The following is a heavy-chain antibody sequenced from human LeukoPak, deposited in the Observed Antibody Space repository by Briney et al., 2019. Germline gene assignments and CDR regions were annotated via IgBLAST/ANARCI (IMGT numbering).Heavy chain of an antibody. CDR3: ARDYGDSTGYYYALPFDY. J-gene: IGHJ4*02. D-gene: IGHD3-22*01. Sequence: GGSLRVSCAASGFTFSSYNMNWVRQAPGKGLEWVSSISSGASYIYYADSVKGRFTISINNAKNLLYLQMNSLRAEDTAVYYCARDYGDSTGYYYALPFDYWGQGNLVTVSS. V-gene: IGHV3-21*01. CDR1: GFTFSSYN. CDR2: ISSGASYI.